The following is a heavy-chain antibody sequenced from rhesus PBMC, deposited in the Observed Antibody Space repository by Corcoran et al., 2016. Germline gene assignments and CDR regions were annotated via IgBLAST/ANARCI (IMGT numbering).Heavy chain of an antibody. CDR2: ISDSGGRT. J-gene: IGHJ5-2*02. D-gene: IGHD3-9*01. Sequence: QLQMQESGPGLVKTLATLSLTCAVSGGFISSNWWSWIRQPPGKELVWMGRISDSGGRTSSRPSRTVLVTISRHTSKNQLSLKLVSVTSADTAVYYCARDRGNSLNVWGRGVLVTVSS. V-gene: IGHV4-147*01. CDR1: GGFISSNW. CDR3: ARDRGNSLNV.